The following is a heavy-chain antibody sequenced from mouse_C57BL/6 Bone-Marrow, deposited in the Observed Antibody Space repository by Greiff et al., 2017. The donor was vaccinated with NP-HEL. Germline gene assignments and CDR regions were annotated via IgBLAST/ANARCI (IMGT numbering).Heavy chain of an antibody. Sequence: VQLVESGAELARPGASVKLSCKASGYTFTSYGISWVKQRTGQGLEWIGEIYPRSGNTYYNEKFKGKATLTADKSSSTAYMELRSLTSEDSAVYFCAREFITTVVAPFAYWGQGTLVTVSA. D-gene: IGHD1-1*01. V-gene: IGHV1-81*01. J-gene: IGHJ3*01. CDR1: GYTFTSYG. CDR3: AREFITTVVAPFAY. CDR2: IYPRSGNT.